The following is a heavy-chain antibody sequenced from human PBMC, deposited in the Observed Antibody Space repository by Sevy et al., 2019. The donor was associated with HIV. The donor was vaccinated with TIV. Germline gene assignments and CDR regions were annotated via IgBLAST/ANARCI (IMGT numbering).Heavy chain of an antibody. V-gene: IGHV4-38-2*01. Sequence: SETLSLTCAVSGYSISSAYYWGWIRQSPGKGLEWIGSIYHSGTTYYNPSLASRVTMSVDRSKNQFSLRLSSVTAADTAVYYCTRALSGTYDYWGQGTLVTVSS. CDR2: IYHSGTT. CDR3: TRALSGTYDY. D-gene: IGHD1-26*01. CDR1: GYSISSAYY. J-gene: IGHJ4*02.